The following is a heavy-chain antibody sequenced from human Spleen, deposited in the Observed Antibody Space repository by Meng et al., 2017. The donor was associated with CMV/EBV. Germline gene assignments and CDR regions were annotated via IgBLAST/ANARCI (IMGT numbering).Heavy chain of an antibody. V-gene: IGHV4-34*01. D-gene: IGHD3-10*01. Sequence: SETLSLTCAVYGGSFSGYYWSWIRQPPGKGLEWIGEISQSGRTNYNLALKSRVSMSVHTSERQFSLELSSVTAADSAVYYCARQGRVYFDYWGQGILVTVSS. CDR3: ARQGRVYFDY. J-gene: IGHJ4*02. CDR2: ISQSGRT. CDR1: GGSFSGYY.